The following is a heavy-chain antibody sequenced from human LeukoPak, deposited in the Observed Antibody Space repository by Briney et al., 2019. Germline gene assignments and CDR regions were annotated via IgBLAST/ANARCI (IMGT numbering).Heavy chain of an antibody. D-gene: IGHD6-19*01. Sequence: ASVKVSCKASGYSFTTYYMHWVRQAPGQGLEWMGIIKPGGGSTSYAQKFQDRVTMTRDTSTSTVYMELSSLRSEDTAVYYCARVHDSDWYFDYWGQGTLVTVSS. CDR3: ARVHDSDWYFDY. CDR1: GYSFTTYY. J-gene: IGHJ4*02. CDR2: IKPGGGST. V-gene: IGHV1-46*01.